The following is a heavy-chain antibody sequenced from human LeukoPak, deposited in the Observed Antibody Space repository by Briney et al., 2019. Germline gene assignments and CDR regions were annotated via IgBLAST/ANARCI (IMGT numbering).Heavy chain of an antibody. CDR2: ISSSGSTI. V-gene: IGHV3-48*03. Sequence: GGSLRLSCAASGFMFSNYEMNWVRQAPGKGLEWVSYISSSGSTIYYADSVKGRFTISRDNAKNSLYLHMNSLRAEDTAVYYCTRDSPFGPGDYYYYMDVWGKGTTVTVSS. CDR3: TRDSPFGPGDYYYYMDV. D-gene: IGHD3-10*01. J-gene: IGHJ6*03. CDR1: GFMFSNYE.